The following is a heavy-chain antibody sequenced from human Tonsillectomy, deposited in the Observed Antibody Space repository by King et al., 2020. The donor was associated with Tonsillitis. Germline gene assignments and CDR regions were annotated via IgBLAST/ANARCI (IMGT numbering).Heavy chain of an antibody. Sequence: VQLVESGGGLVQPGGSLRLSCAASGFTFITYSMNWVRQAPGKGLEWVSYISSGSSTIYYADSVKGRFTISRDNAKNSLYLQMNSLRDEDTAVYYCAREDGYNIDGMDVWGQGTTVPVSS. CDR3: AREDGYNIDGMDV. D-gene: IGHD5-24*01. CDR1: GFTFITYS. J-gene: IGHJ6*02. V-gene: IGHV3-48*02. CDR2: ISSGSSTI.